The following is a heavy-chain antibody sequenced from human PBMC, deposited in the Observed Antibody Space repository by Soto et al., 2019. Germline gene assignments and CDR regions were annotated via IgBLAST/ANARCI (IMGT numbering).Heavy chain of an antibody. D-gene: IGHD3-10*01. CDR3: AKDYYYGSGSYLRTEGMDV. V-gene: IGHV3-23*01. Sequence: GGSLRLSCAASEFTVSSNYMNWVRQAPGKGLEWVSAISGSGGSTYYADSVKGRFTISRDNSKNTLYLQMNSLRAEDTAVYYCAKDYYYGSGSYLRTEGMDVWGQGTTVTVSS. CDR2: ISGSGGST. J-gene: IGHJ6*02. CDR1: EFTVSSNY.